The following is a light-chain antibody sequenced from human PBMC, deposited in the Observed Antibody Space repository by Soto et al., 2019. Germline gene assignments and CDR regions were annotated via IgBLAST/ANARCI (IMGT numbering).Light chain of an antibody. CDR3: QQYNSYVLT. Sequence: DIQMTQSPSTLSASVGARVTITCRASQSSSSWLAWYQQKPGKAPKLLIYDASSLESGVPSRFSGSGSGTEFTLTISSLQADDFATYYCQQYNSYVLTFGGGTKVEIK. CDR2: DAS. V-gene: IGKV1-5*01. CDR1: QSSSSW. J-gene: IGKJ4*01.